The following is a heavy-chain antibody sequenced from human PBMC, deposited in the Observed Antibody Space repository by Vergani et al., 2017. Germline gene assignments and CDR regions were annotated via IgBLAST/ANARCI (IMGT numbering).Heavy chain of an antibody. Sequence: EVQLVESGGGLVQPGGSLRLSCAASGFTVSSNYMSWVRQAPGKGLEWVSVIYSGGSTYYADSVKGRFTISRHNSKNTLYLQMNSLRAEDMAVYYCATLNPYYYDSSGYYPFDYWGQGTLVTVSS. CDR2: IYSGGST. CDR3: ATLNPYYYDSSGYYPFDY. V-gene: IGHV3-53*04. J-gene: IGHJ4*02. CDR1: GFTVSSNY. D-gene: IGHD3-22*01.